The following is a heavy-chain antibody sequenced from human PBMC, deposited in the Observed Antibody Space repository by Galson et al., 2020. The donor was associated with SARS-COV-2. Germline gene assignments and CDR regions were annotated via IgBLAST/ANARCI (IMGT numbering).Heavy chain of an antibody. Sequence: GESLKISCAVSGFPFSNYSMNWVRQAPGKGLEWVSYISSTSNTIYYADSVKGRFTISRDNAKNSLYLQMNSLRAEDTAVYYCASYCSSSSCYKGANDYWGQGTLVTVSS. J-gene: IGHJ4*02. D-gene: IGHD2-2*01. CDR3: ASYCSSSSCYKGANDY. V-gene: IGHV3-48*01. CDR1: GFPFSNYS. CDR2: ISSTSNTI.